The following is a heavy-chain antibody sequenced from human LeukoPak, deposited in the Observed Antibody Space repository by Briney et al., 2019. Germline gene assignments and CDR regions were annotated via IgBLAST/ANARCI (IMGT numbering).Heavy chain of an antibody. J-gene: IGHJ4*02. D-gene: IGHD5-24*01. CDR1: GFTFSSYS. CDR3: ARVKTRDGYNYGYFDY. V-gene: IGHV3-21*01. Sequence: PGGSLRLSCAASGFTFSSYSMNWVRQAPGKGLEWVSSISGSSSYIYYADSVKGRFTISRDNAKNSLYLQMNSLRAEDTAVYCCARVKTRDGYNYGYFDYWGQGTLVTVSS. CDR2: ISGSSSYI.